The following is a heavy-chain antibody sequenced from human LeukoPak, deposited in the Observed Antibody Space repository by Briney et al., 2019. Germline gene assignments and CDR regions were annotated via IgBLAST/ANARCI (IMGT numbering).Heavy chain of an antibody. Sequence: PGGSLRLSCAASGFTFSSYAMHWVRQAPGKGLEWVAVISYDGSNKYYADSVKGRFTISRDNSKNTLYLQMNSLRAEDTAVYYCAREPRYSYGFDYWGQGTLVTVSS. D-gene: IGHD5-18*01. CDR2: ISYDGSNK. CDR3: AREPRYSYGFDY. J-gene: IGHJ4*02. CDR1: GFTFSSYA. V-gene: IGHV3-30-3*01.